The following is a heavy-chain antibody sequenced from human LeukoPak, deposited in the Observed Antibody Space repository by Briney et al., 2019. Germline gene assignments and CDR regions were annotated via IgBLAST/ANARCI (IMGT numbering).Heavy chain of an antibody. V-gene: IGHV1-69*01. CDR2: IIPIFGTA. CDR1: GGTFSSYA. J-gene: IGHJ4*02. D-gene: IGHD2-2*02. Sequence: ASVKVSCKASGGTFSSYAISWVRQAPGQGLEWMGGIIPIFGTANYAQKFQGRVTITADESTSTAYMELSSLRSEDTAVYYCARGRDIVVVPAAIPTRFDYWGQGTLVTVSS. CDR3: ARGRDIVVVPAAIPTRFDY.